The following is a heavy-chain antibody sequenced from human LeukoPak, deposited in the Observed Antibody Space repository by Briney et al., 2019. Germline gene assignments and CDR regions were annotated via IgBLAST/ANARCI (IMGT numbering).Heavy chain of an antibody. CDR3: ARIAAAAGTFYFDY. CDR1: GGSISSGDYY. J-gene: IGHJ4*02. D-gene: IGHD6-13*01. V-gene: IGHV4-30-4*01. Sequence: SETLSLTCTVSGGSISSGDYYWSWIRQPPGKGLEWIGYIYYSGSTYYNPSLKSRVTISVDTSKNQISLKLSSVTAADTAVYYCARIAAAAGTFYFDYWGQGTLVTVSS. CDR2: IYYSGST.